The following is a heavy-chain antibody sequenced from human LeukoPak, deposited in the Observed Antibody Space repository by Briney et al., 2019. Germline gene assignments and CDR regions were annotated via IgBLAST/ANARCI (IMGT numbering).Heavy chain of an antibody. CDR2: IIPIFGTA. Sequence: ASVKVSCKASGGTFSSYAISWVRQAPGQGLEWMGGIIPIFGTANYAQKFQGRVTMTTDTSTSTAYMELRSLRSDDTAVYYCAREMYCSGGSCYYFDYWGQGTLVTVSS. CDR3: AREMYCSGGSCYYFDY. CDR1: GGTFSSYA. J-gene: IGHJ4*02. V-gene: IGHV1-69*05. D-gene: IGHD2-15*01.